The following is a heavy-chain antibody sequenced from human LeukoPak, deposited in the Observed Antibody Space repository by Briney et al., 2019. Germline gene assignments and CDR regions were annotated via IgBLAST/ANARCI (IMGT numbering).Heavy chain of an antibody. V-gene: IGHV3-48*03. J-gene: IGHJ5*02. CDR3: ARDTNGDGWFDP. CDR2: ISSSGSTI. D-gene: IGHD4-17*01. CDR1: GFTFSSYE. Sequence: GGSLRLSCAASGFTFSSYEMNWVRQAPGKGLEWVSYISSSGSTIYYADSVKGRFTISRDNAKNSLYLQMNSLRAEDTSVYYCARDTNGDGWFDPWGQGTLVAVSS.